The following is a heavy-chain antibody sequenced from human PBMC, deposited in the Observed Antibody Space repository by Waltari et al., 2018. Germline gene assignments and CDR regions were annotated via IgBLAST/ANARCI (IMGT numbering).Heavy chain of an antibody. V-gene: IGHV4-59*12. CDR2: IYYSGST. Sequence: QVQLQESGPGLVKPSETLSLTCTVSGGSISSYYWSWIRPPPGKGLEWIGYIYYSGSTNYKPYLKSRVTISVDTSKNQFSLKLSSVTAADTAVYYCARGDYVWGSYRHAYYFDYWGQGTLVTVSS. CDR1: GGSISSYY. CDR3: ARGDYVWGSYRHAYYFDY. J-gene: IGHJ4*02. D-gene: IGHD3-16*02.